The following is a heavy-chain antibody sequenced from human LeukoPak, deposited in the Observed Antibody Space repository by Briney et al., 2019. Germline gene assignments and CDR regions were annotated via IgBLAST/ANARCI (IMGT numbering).Heavy chain of an antibody. V-gene: IGHV1-2*06. CDR2: INPNSGGT. D-gene: IGHD3-3*01. Sequence: SVKVSCKASGYTFTGYYMHWVRQAPGQGLEWMGRINPNSGGTNYAQKFQGRVTMTRDTSISTAYMELSRLRSDDTAVYYCARDTYDFWSGYISWFDPWGQGTLVTVSS. J-gene: IGHJ5*02. CDR3: ARDTYDFWSGYISWFDP. CDR1: GYTFTGYY.